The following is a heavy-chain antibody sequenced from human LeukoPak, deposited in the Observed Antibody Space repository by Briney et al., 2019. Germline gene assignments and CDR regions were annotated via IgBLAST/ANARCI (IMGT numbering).Heavy chain of an antibody. CDR1: RIAFSNYA. CDR2: ISGSGTST. D-gene: IGHD4-23*01. CDR3: AAHARGNSFWDY. V-gene: IGHV3-23*01. J-gene: IGHJ4*02. Sequence: GGSLRLSCAASRIAFSNYAVSWVRQASGKGLEWVSAISGSGTSTYYADSVKGRFSISRDNSKNTLYLQMSSLRVEDTAVYYCAAHARGNSFWDYWGQGTLVTVSS.